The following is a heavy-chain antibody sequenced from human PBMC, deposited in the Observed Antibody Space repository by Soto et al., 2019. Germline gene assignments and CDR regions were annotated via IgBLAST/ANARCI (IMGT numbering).Heavy chain of an antibody. J-gene: IGHJ6*02. V-gene: IGHV3-30*18. CDR2: ISYDGSNK. D-gene: IGHD2-2*02. Sequence: QVQLVESGGGVVQPGRSLRLSCAASGFTFSSYGMHWVRQAPGKGLEWVAVISYDGSNKYYADSVKGRFTISRDNSKNPLYLQMNSLRAEDTAVYYCAKDGGVVVPAAIPIYYYYGMDVWGQGTTVTVSS. CDR3: AKDGGVVVPAAIPIYYYYGMDV. CDR1: GFTFSSYG.